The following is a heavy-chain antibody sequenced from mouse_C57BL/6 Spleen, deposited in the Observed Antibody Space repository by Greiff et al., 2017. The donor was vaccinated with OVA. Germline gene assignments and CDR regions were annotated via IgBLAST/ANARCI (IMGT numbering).Heavy chain of an antibody. CDR2: IYWDDDK. CDR3: ARSHYYGSSYDFDY. J-gene: IGHJ2*01. V-gene: IGHV8-12*01. D-gene: IGHD1-1*01. CDR1: GFSLSTSGMG. Sequence: QVTLKVCGPGLLQSSQTLSLTCSFSGFSLSTSGMGVSWIRQPSGKGLEWLAHIYWDDDKRYNPSLKSQLTISKNTSRNQVFLKITSVDTAATATYYCARSHYYGSSYDFDYWGQGTTLTVSS.